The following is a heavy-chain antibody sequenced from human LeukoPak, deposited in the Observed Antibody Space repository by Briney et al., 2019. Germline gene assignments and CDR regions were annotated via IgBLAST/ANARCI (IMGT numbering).Heavy chain of an antibody. CDR3: ARNASYGMDV. CDR1: GYTFTTYG. V-gene: IGHV1-18*01. D-gene: IGHD1-1*01. J-gene: IGHJ6*02. CDR2: ISAYNANT. Sequence: ASVKVSCKASGYTFTTYGISWVRQAPGQGLEWMGWISAYNANTNYAQKLQGSLTMTTATSTSTAYMELRSLRSDDTAVYYCARNASYGMDVWGQGTTVTVSS.